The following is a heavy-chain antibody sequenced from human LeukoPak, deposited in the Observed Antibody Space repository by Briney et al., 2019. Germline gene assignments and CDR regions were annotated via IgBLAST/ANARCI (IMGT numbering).Heavy chain of an antibody. V-gene: IGHV3-48*01. Sequence: GGSLRLSCAASGFTFSSYSMNWVRQAPGKGLEWASYISSSSSTIYYADSVKGRFTISRDNAKNSLYLQMNSLRAEDTAVYYCARRAKIRSADYWGQGTLVTVSS. CDR1: GFTFSSYS. CDR3: ARRAKIRSADY. J-gene: IGHJ4*02. CDR2: ISSSSSTI. D-gene: IGHD3-3*01.